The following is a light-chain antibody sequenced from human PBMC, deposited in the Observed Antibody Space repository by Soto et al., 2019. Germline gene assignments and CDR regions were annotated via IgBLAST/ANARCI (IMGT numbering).Light chain of an antibody. J-gene: IGLJ3*02. CDR3: ATWDDNLDGSVV. CDR1: SYNVGINT. Sequence: QLVLSQPPSASGTPGQTVTISCSGSSYNVGINTVQWYQQLPGTAPKFLIYSNDQRPSGVPDRFSGSKSGTSASLVISGLQSEDEGDYYCATWDDNLDGSVVFGGGTKLTVL. V-gene: IGLV1-44*01. CDR2: SND.